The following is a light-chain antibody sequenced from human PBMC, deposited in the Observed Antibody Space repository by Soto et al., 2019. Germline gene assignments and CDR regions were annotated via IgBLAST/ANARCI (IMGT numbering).Light chain of an antibody. J-gene: IGLJ1*01. V-gene: IGLV2-14*01. CDR2: DVS. Sequence: QTVVTQPASVSGSPGQSITISCTGTSSDVGGYNYVSWYQQHPGKAPKLMIYDVSNRPSGVSNRFSGSKSGNTDSLTISGLQAEDEADYYCSSYTSSSTDVFGTGTKLTVL. CDR3: SSYTSSSTDV. CDR1: SSDVGGYNY.